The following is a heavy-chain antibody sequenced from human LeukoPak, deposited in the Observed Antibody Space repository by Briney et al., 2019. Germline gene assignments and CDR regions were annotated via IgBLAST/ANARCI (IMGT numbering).Heavy chain of an antibody. V-gene: IGHV3-53*01. CDR3: ARAQTSGSFRFDD. J-gene: IGHJ4*02. CDR1: GFTVGSTY. Sequence: SGGSLRLSCAASGFTVGSTYMSWVRQAPGKGLEWVSVLYSSFSTYYADSAKGRFTISRDNSKNTLYLEMNSLRAEDTAVYYCARAQTSGSFRFDDWGQGTLVTVSS. D-gene: IGHD1-26*01. CDR2: LYSSFST.